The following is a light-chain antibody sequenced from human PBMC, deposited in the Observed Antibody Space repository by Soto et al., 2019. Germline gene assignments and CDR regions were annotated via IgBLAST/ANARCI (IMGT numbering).Light chain of an antibody. CDR2: CXS. CDR3: QQYKNGTRT. J-gene: IGKJ5*01. CDR1: QSVSSRY. V-gene: IGKV3-15*01. Sequence: ITQSPSTLSASLXDRVNITCPASQSVSSRYLGXYQQXXGXAPSXXXDCXSSRATGSPVRLSGSGPGTEFTLTISSMHSEDFSVYYFQQYKNGTRTVGQGTRLEIK.